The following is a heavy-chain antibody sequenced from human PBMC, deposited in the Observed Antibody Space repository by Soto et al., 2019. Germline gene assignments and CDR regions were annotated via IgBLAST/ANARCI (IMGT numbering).Heavy chain of an antibody. V-gene: IGHV3-23*01. CDR3: ATSPYPSYYYYGMDV. CDR2: ISGSGGST. J-gene: IGHJ6*02. CDR1: GFTFSSYA. Sequence: PGGSLRLSCAASGFTFSSYAMSWVRQAPGKGLEWVSAISGSGGSTYYADSVKGRFTISRDNSKNTLYLQMNSLRAEDTAVYYCATSPYPSYYYYGMDVWGQGTTVTVS.